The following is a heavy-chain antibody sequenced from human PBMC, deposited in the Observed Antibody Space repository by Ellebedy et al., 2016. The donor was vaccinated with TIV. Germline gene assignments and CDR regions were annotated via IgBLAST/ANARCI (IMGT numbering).Heavy chain of an antibody. CDR3: ARESDWQLRIDC. CDR2: IHGDEIST. Sequence: GESLKISCAASGFTFSSYWMHWVRQAPGKGLVWVARIHGDEISTEYADSAKGRFTISRDNAKNTVYLQMNSLRAEDTAVYYCARESDWQLRIDCWGQGTLVTVSS. CDR1: GFTFSSYW. D-gene: IGHD2-21*02. V-gene: IGHV3-74*03. J-gene: IGHJ4*02.